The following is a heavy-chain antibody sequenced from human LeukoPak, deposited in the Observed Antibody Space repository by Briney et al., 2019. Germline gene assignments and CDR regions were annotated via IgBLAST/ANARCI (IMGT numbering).Heavy chain of an antibody. CDR3: ARASWCGYDYFDY. J-gene: IGHJ4*02. D-gene: IGHD5-12*01. CDR1: GGSISSSTYY. V-gene: IGHV4-39*07. Sequence: SGTLSLTCTVSGGSISSSTYYWGSIRQPPGKGLEWIATIFYNGSPYYNPSLKSRVTVSIDTSKNQFSLKLTSVTAADTAVYYCARASWCGYDYFDYWGQGTLVTVSS. CDR2: IFYNGSP.